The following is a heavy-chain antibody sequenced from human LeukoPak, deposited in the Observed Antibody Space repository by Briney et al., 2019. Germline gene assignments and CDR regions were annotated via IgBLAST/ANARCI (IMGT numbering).Heavy chain of an antibody. CDR1: GFTFSSYS. CDR3: ARLTFGGVIGFDY. Sequence: PGGSLRLSCAASGFTFSSYSMNWVRQAPGKGLEWVSSISSSGSHMYYADSVKGRFTISRDNAKNSLYLQMNSLRAEDTAVYYCARLTFGGVIGFDYWGQGTLVTASS. CDR2: ISSSGSHM. J-gene: IGHJ4*02. D-gene: IGHD3-16*02. V-gene: IGHV3-21*01.